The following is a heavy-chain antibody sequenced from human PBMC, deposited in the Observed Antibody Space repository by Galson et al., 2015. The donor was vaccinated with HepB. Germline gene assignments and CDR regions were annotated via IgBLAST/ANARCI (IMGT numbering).Heavy chain of an antibody. J-gene: IGHJ6*03. CDR1: GFTFINHS. CDR3: AREGLGFCTGTTCTNYYYMDV. V-gene: IGHV3-21*06. Sequence: SLRLSCAASGFTFINHSMNWVRQAPGKGLEWVSSISSSSRSFIYYADSVKGRFTISRDNAKNSLYLEMNSLRAEDTAIYYCAREGLGFCTGTTCTNYYYMDVWGKGTTVTVSS. CDR2: ISSSSRSFI. D-gene: IGHD3/OR15-3a*01.